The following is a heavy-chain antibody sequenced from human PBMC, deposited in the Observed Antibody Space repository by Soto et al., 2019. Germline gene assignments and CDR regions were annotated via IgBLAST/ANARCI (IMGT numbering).Heavy chain of an antibody. CDR1: GGSFSGYY. Sequence: PSETLSLTCAVYGGSFSGYYWNWIRQPPGKGLEWIGEINHSGSTNYNPSLKSRVTISVDTSKNQFSLKLSSVTAADTAVYYCARGYGRNFYYWGQGTLVPVSS. D-gene: IGHD3-10*01. J-gene: IGHJ4*02. CDR2: INHSGST. V-gene: IGHV4-34*01. CDR3: ARGYGRNFYY.